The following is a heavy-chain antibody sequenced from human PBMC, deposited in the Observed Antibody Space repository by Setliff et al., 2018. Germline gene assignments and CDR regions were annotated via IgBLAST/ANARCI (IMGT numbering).Heavy chain of an antibody. CDR2: ISPYSGNT. CDR3: SRLVRYCTTTTCQRASGDDY. CDR1: GYTFTNYG. V-gene: IGHV1-18*01. J-gene: IGHJ4*02. Sequence: GASVQVSCKASGYTFTNYGVTWVRQAPGQGLEWMGWISPYSGNTYYAPELQGRVTLTTDTSTTTAYLELRSLTSDDTAVYYCSRLVRYCTTTTCQRASGDDYWGQGTLVTVS. D-gene: IGHD2-8*01.